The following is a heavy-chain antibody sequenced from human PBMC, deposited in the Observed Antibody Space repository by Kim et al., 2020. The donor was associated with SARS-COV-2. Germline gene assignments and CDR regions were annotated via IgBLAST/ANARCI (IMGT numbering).Heavy chain of an antibody. CDR3: AKGSKGLRYHDFWCGYIDY. Sequence: GGSLRLSCAASGFTFSSYGMHWVRQAPGKGLEWVAVISYDGSNKYYADSVKGRFTISRDNSKNTLYLQMNSLRAEDTAVYYCAKGSKGLRYHDFWCGYIDYWGQGTPVTVSS. CDR2: ISYDGSNK. CDR1: GFTFSSYG. J-gene: IGHJ4*02. V-gene: IGHV3-30*18. D-gene: IGHD3-3*01.